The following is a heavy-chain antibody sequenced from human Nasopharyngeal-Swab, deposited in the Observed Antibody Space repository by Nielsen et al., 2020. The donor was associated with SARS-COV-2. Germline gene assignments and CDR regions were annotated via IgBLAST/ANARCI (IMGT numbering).Heavy chain of an antibody. V-gene: IGHV1-18*01. D-gene: IGHD2-2*01. CDR2: ISAYNGNT. CDR1: GYTFTSYG. J-gene: IGHJ2*01. CDR3: ARWRYRSTSHMRYFDL. Sequence: ASVKVSCKASGYTFTSYGISWVRQDPGQGLEWMGWISAYNGNTNYAQKLQGRVTMTTDTSTSTAYMELRSLRSDDTAVYYCARWRYRSTSHMRYFDLWGRGTLVTVSS.